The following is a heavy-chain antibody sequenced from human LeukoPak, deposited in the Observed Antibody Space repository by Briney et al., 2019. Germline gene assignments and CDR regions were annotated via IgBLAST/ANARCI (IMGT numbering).Heavy chain of an antibody. J-gene: IGHJ4*02. CDR2: IHASGTT. V-gene: IGHV4-4*07. CDR3: ARDAGQELLAGGFDF. Sequence: PSETLSLTCTISGGSLSRNYWSWIRQPAGKGLEWIGRIHASGTTNFDPSLKRRLTMSLDTSKNQFSLKLKSVTAADTAVYYCARDAGQELLAGGFDFWGQGALVTVSS. D-gene: IGHD3-10*01. CDR1: GGSLSRNY.